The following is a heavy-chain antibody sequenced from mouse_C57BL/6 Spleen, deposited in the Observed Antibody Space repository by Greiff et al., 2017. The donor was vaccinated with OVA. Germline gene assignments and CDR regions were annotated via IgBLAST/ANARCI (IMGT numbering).Heavy chain of an antibody. CDR2: ISYDGSN. CDR3: AILLRWNFDY. CDR1: GYSITSGYY. Sequence: VQLKESGPGLVKPSQSLSLTCSVTGYSITSGYYWNWIRQFPGNKLEWMGYISYDGSNNYNPSLKNRISITRDTSKNQFFLKLNSVTTEDTATYYCAILLRWNFDYWGQGTTLTVSS. V-gene: IGHV3-6*01. J-gene: IGHJ2*01. D-gene: IGHD1-1*01.